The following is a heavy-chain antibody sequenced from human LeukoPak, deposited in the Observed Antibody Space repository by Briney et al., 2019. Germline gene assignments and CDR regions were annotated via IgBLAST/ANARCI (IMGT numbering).Heavy chain of an antibody. Sequence: GRSLRLSCAASGFTFSSYALHWVRQAPGKGLEWVAVISYDGSNKYYADSVKGRFTISRDNSKNSLYLQMNSLRADDTALYYCAKGGVTRGVSYFDLWGRGTLVTVSS. D-gene: IGHD2-8*02. CDR2: ISYDGSNK. V-gene: IGHV3-30*18. J-gene: IGHJ2*01. CDR1: GFTFSSYA. CDR3: AKGGVTRGVSYFDL.